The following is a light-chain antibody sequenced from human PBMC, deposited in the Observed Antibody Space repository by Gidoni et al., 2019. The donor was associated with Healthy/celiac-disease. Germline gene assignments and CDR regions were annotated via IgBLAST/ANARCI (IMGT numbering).Light chain of an antibody. V-gene: IGKV3-20*01. CDR2: GAS. CDR1: QSVSSSY. Sequence: EIVLTQSPGTLSWSPGESATLSCRASQSVSSSYLAWYQQKPGQAPRLLIYGASSRATGIPDRFSGSGSGTDFTLTISRLEPEDFAVYYCQLARAFGQGTKLEIK. CDR3: QLARA. J-gene: IGKJ2*01.